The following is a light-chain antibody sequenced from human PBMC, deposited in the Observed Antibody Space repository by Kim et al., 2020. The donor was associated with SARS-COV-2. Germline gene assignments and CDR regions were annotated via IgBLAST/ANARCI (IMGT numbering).Light chain of an antibody. Sequence: SLSPGERATLSCRASQSVSNQIGWYQQKPGQAPRLLIYDASNRATGIPARFSGSGSGTDFTLTISSLEPKDFAIYYCQQRNSYVTFGQGTKVDIK. CDR1: QSVSNQ. CDR3: QQRNSYVT. CDR2: DAS. V-gene: IGKV3-11*01. J-gene: IGKJ1*01.